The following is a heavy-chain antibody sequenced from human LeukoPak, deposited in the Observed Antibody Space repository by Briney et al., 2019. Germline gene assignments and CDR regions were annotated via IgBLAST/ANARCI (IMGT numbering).Heavy chain of an antibody. CDR1: EYTFTAYY. CDR2: INPKSGGA. V-gene: IGHV1-2*02. D-gene: IGHD3-10*01. CDR3: ARDDSGSWSFRSPYYFQY. J-gene: IGHJ4*02. Sequence: GASVTVSCKASEYTFTAYYIHWVRQAPGQGLEWMGWINPKSGGANYARKFLGRVTLTRDTSISTAYMILNSLTTDDTAVYYCARDDSGSWSFRSPYYFQYWGQGSLVTVSS.